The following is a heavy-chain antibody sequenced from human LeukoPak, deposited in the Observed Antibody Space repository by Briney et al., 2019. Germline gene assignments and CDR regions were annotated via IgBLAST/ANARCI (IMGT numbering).Heavy chain of an antibody. Sequence: PGGSLRLSCAASGFTFSSYSMNWVRQAPGKGLEWVSAISGSGGSTYYADSVKGRFTISRDNSKNTLYLQMNSLRAEDTAVYYCAKDRDYVWGSYRYFGLDYWGQGTLVTVSS. D-gene: IGHD3-16*02. J-gene: IGHJ4*02. V-gene: IGHV3-23*01. CDR2: ISGSGGST. CDR3: AKDRDYVWGSYRYFGLDY. CDR1: GFTFSSYS.